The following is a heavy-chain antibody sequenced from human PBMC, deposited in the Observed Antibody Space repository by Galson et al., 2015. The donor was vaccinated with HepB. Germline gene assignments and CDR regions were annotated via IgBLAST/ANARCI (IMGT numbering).Heavy chain of an antibody. J-gene: IGHJ5*02. CDR3: ARVGDYYDSSGYYAGWFDP. D-gene: IGHD3-22*01. CDR2: INSDGSST. CDR1: GFTFSSYW. Sequence: LRLSCAASGFTFSSYWMHWVRQAPGKGLVWVSRINSDGSSTSYADSVKGRFTISRDNAKNTLYLQMNSLRAEDTAVYYCARVGDYYDSSGYYAGWFDPWGQGTLVTVSS. V-gene: IGHV3-74*01.